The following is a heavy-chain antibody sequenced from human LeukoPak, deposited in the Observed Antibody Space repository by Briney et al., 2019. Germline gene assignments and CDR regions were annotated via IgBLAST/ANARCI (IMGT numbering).Heavy chain of an antibody. D-gene: IGHD6-6*01. V-gene: IGHV7-4-1*02. CDR3: ARARVEYSSWDYYYYYMDV. CDR1: GYTFTSSA. CDR2: INTNTGNP. J-gene: IGHJ6*03. Sequence: ASVKVSCKASGYTFTSSAMNWVRQAPGQGLEWMGWINTNTGNPTYAQGFTGRFVFSLDTSVSTAYLQISSLKAEDTAVYYCARARVEYSSWDYYYYYMDVWGKGTTVTVSS.